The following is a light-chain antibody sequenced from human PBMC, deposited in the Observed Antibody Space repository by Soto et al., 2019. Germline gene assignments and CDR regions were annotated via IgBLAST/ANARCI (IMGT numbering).Light chain of an antibody. CDR2: GAS. CDR1: QSVSSTY. V-gene: IGKV3-20*01. Sequence: EIVLTQSPGTLSLSPGERATLSCRASQSVSSTYLAWYQQKPGQAPRLLIYGASIRATGVPDRFNDSRSGTDFTLTISKLELEDFAVYDCQQYGSSPYTFGQGTKLEIK. J-gene: IGKJ2*01. CDR3: QQYGSSPYT.